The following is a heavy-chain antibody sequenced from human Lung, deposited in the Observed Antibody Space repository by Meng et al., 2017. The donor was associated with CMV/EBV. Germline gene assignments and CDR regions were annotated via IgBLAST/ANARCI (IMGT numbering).Heavy chain of an antibody. CDR2: ISYDGSNK. V-gene: IGHV3-30-3*01. CDR3: AKDYTNTWSNYFDS. J-gene: IGHJ4*02. Sequence: GESXKISCAASGFTFSSHAMHWVRQAPGKGLEWVAVISYDGSNKYSADSVKGRFTISRDNSKNTLYLQMNSLRTEDTAVYYCAKDYTNTWSNYFDSWGRGTLVTVSS. CDR1: GFTFSSHA. D-gene: IGHD6-13*01.